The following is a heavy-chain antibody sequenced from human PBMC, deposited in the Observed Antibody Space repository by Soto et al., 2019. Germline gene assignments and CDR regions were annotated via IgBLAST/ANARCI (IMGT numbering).Heavy chain of an antibody. Sequence: QLQLQESGPGLVKPSETLSLTCTVSGGSISSSTYYWGWIRQPPGKGLEWIGSIYYSGSTYYNPSLKSRATISVDTSKTQFSLKLSSVTSADTAVYYCARGQLAYGGNSVDYLGQGTLVTVSS. V-gene: IGHV4-39*01. CDR3: ARGQLAYGGNSVDY. D-gene: IGHD4-17*01. CDR1: GGSISSSTYY. J-gene: IGHJ4*02. CDR2: IYYSGST.